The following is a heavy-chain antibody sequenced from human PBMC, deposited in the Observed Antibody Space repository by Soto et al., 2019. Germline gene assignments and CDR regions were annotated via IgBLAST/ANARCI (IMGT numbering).Heavy chain of an antibody. CDR2: ISYDGSNK. CDR3: ASGHYYSIDY. J-gene: IGHJ4*02. D-gene: IGHD3-10*01. Sequence: LRLSCAASGFTFSSYAMHWVRQAPGKGLEWVAVISYDGSNKYYADSVKGRFTISRDNSKNTLYLQMNSLRAEDTAVYYCASGHYYSIDYWGQGTLVTVSS. CDR1: GFTFSSYA. V-gene: IGHV3-30-3*01.